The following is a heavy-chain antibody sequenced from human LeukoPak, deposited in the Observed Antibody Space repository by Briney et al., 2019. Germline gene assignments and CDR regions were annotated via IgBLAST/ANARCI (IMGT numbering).Heavy chain of an antibody. V-gene: IGHV4-61*02. CDR3: ARASDYYDSSPTKAGAFDI. J-gene: IGHJ3*02. CDR1: GDSISSDTYY. CDR2: MYSSGST. Sequence: SQTLSLTCTVSGDSISSDTYYWHWIRQPAGKGLEWIGRMYSSGSTNYNPSLKSRVSISLDTSKNQFSLELSSVTAADTAVYYCARASDYYDSSPTKAGAFDIWGQGTMVTVSS. D-gene: IGHD3-22*01.